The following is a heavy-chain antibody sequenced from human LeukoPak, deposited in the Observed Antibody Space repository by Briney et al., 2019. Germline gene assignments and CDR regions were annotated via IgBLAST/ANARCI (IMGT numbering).Heavy chain of an antibody. Sequence: PSETLSLTCTVSGGSISSYYWSWIRQPPGKGLEWIGYIYYSGSTNYNPSLKSRVTISVDTSKNQFSLKLSSVTAADTAVYYCARAHPQYYYVSSGYYYFDYWGQGTLVTVSS. CDR3: ARAHPQYYYVSSGYYYFDY. D-gene: IGHD3-22*01. J-gene: IGHJ4*02. CDR2: IYYSGST. CDR1: GGSISSYY. V-gene: IGHV4-59*01.